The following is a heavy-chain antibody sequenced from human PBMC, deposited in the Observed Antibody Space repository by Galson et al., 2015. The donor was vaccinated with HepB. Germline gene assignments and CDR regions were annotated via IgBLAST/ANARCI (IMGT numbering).Heavy chain of an antibody. Sequence: SLRLSCAASGFTFSSYWMHWVRQAPGKGLVWVSGIKTDGTVTVYADSVKGRFTVSRDNAKNTLYLQMNSLRVEDTAMYYCARDIFERGYWGQGTLVTVSS. V-gene: IGHV3-74*01. CDR3: ARDIFERGY. D-gene: IGHD3-10*01. CDR1: GFTFSSYW. CDR2: IKTDGTVT. J-gene: IGHJ4*02.